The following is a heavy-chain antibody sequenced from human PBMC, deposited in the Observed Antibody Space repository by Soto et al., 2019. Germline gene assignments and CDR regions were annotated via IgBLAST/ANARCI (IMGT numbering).Heavy chain of an antibody. CDR1: GGSISSGGYS. V-gene: IGHV4-30-2*01. J-gene: IGHJ5*02. CDR3: ARDSPQNYYGSGIHWFDP. CDR2: IYHSGST. D-gene: IGHD3-10*01. Sequence: SETLSLTCAVSGGSISSGGYSWSWIRQPPGKGLEWIGYIYHSGSTYYNPSLKSRVTISVDRSKNQFSLKLSSVTAADTAVYYCARDSPQNYYGSGIHWFDPWGQGTLVTVSS.